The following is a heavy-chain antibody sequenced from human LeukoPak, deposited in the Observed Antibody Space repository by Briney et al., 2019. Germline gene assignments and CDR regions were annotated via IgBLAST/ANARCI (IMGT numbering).Heavy chain of an antibody. V-gene: IGHV3-21*01. CDR1: GFTFSSYS. D-gene: IGHD3-10*01. J-gene: IGHJ4*02. CDR2: ISSSSSYI. Sequence: GGSLRLSCAASGFTFSSYSMNWVRQAPGKGLEWVSSISSSSSYIYYADSVKGRFTISRDNAKNSLYLQMNSLRAEDTAVYYCARDIYGSGSYYNEVGNDYWGQGTLVTVSS. CDR3: ARDIYGSGSYYNEVGNDY.